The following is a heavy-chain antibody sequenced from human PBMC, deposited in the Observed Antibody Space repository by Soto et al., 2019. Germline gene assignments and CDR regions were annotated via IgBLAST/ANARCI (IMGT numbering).Heavy chain of an antibody. V-gene: IGHV5-51*01. CDR2: IYPGDSDT. CDR1: GYSFTSYW. J-gene: IGHJ6*02. Sequence: GESLKISCKGSGYSFTSYWIGWVRQMPGKGLEWMGTIYPGDSDTRYSPSFQGQVTISADKSISTAYLQWSSLKASDTAMYYCARHVYYYDSSGYYLAYYYYGMDVWGQGTTVTVSS. D-gene: IGHD3-22*01. CDR3: ARHVYYYDSSGYYLAYYYYGMDV.